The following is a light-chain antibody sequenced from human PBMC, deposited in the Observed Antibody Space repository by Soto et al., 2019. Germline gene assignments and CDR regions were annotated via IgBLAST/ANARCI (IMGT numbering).Light chain of an antibody. V-gene: IGKV1-39*01. CDR2: AAS. CDR3: QQSYTTPPT. CDR1: QNIDIY. J-gene: IGKJ1*01. Sequence: DTQLTQSPSSLSASVGDRVTLTCRASQNIDIYLNWYQHKPGKAPKLLIHAASSLHTGVPSRFSGDGSGTDFTLTISSLQPEHFATYSCQQSYTTPPTFGLGTKVDI.